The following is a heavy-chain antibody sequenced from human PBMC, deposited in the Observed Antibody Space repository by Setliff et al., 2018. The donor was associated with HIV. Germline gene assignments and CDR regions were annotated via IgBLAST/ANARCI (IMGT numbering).Heavy chain of an antibody. V-gene: IGHV1-2*02. J-gene: IGHJ6*02. CDR3: ARGVGINYYYYYGMDV. CDR1: GYTFTDYY. CDR2: INPNSGGT. Sequence: ASVKVSCKASGYTFTDYYIHWVRQAPGQGLEWMGWINPNSGGTNYAQKFQGRVTMTRDTSISTAYMELSRLRSDDTAVYYCARGVGINYYYYYGMDVWGQGTTVTVSS. D-gene: IGHD1-26*01.